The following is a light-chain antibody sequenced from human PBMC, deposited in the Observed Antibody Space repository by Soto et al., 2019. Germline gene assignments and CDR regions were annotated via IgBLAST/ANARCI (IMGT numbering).Light chain of an antibody. CDR1: SSNIGAGYA. CDR3: QAYDSSLSVFYA. CDR2: GTS. J-gene: IGLJ1*01. V-gene: IGLV1-40*01. Sequence: QLVLTQPPSVSGAPGQRVTISCTGSSSNIGAGYAVHWYQQLPGTAPKLLIYGTSNRPSGVPDRFSGSKSGTSASLAITGLQAEDEADYYCQAYDSSLSVFYAFGTGTKLTVL.